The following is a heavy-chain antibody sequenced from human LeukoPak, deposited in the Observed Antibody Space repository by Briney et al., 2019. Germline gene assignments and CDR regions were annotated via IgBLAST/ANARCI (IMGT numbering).Heavy chain of an antibody. CDR2: IYNSGST. D-gene: IGHD1-7*01. Sequence: PSETLSLTCTVSGGSISSHFWSWIQQPPGKGLEWIGYIYNSGSTNYNPSLKSRVTISIDTSKNQFSLKLSSVTAADTAVYYCARVGWNYEYYFDYWGQGTLVTVSS. J-gene: IGHJ4*02. CDR1: GGSISSHF. CDR3: ARVGWNYEYYFDY. V-gene: IGHV4-59*11.